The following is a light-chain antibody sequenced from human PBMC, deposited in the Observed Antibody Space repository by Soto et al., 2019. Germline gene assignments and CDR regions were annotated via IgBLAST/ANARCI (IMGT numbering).Light chain of an antibody. CDR3: QQYGSSPIT. Sequence: EIVLTQSPGTLSLSPGERATLSCRASQRVSSSYLAWYQQKGGLAPRLLIHDASTRASGVPDRFSGSKSGTDFTLTIRGLEPEDAAVYYCQQYGSSPITFGHGTRLEI. CDR2: DAS. J-gene: IGKJ5*01. CDR1: QRVSSSY. V-gene: IGKV3D-20*01.